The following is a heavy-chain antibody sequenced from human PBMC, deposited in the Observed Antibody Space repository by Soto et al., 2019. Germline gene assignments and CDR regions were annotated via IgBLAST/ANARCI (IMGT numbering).Heavy chain of an antibody. CDR1: GFTFSSYA. V-gene: IGHV3-23*01. Sequence: GGSLRLSCAASGFTFSSYAMSWVRQAPGKGLEWVSAIWGSGGSTYYADSVKGRFTISRDNSKNTLYLQMNSLRAEDTAVYYCAKAGLWVATIENWFDPWGQGTLVTVSS. J-gene: IGHJ5*02. CDR3: AKAGLWVATIENWFDP. D-gene: IGHD5-12*01. CDR2: IWGSGGST.